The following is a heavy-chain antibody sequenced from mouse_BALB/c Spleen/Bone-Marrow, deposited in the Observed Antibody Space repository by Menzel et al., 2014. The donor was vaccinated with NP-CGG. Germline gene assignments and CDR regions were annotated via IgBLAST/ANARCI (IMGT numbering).Heavy chain of an antibody. J-gene: IGHJ2*01. V-gene: IGHV1-7*01. CDR3: ARSRTGTYFDY. D-gene: IGHD4-1*01. Sequence: ELAKPGASVKMSCKASGYTFTSYWMHWVKQRPGQGLEWIGYINPSTGYTEYNQKFKDKATLTADKSSSTAYMQLSSLTSEDSAVYYCARSRTGTYFDYWGQGTTLTVSS. CDR1: GYTFTSYW. CDR2: INPSTGYT.